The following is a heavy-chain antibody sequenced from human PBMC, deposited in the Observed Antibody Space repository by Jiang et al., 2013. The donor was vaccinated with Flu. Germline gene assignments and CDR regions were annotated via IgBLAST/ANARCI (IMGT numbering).Heavy chain of an antibody. Sequence: LLKPSETLSLTCTVSGGSISSYYWSWIRQPPGKGLEWIGYIYYSGNTNYNPSLGSRVTISVDTSKNQFSLKLRSVTAADSAVYYCARHVRDGYGLYYSDYWGQGTLVTVSS. D-gene: IGHD5-24*01. CDR1: GGSISSYY. J-gene: IGHJ4*02. V-gene: IGHV4-59*08. CDR2: IYYSGNT. CDR3: ARHVRDGYGLYYSDY.